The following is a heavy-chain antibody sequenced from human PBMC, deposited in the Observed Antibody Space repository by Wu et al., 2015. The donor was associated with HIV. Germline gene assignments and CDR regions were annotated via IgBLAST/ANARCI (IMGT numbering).Heavy chain of an antibody. J-gene: IGHJ4*02. CDR2: IIPLFGVT. Sequence: VQLVQSGAEVKKPGSSVKLSCRASGGTFSSFSINWVRQAPGQGLEWTGGIIPLFGVTSYAPRFQDRATITSDESTSTAYMEVTGLRYEDTAVYYCARGFSSTWYDHFDLWGQGTLVTVSS. V-gene: IGHV1-69*05. CDR3: ARGFSSTWYDHFDL. CDR1: GGTFSSFS. D-gene: IGHD6-13*01.